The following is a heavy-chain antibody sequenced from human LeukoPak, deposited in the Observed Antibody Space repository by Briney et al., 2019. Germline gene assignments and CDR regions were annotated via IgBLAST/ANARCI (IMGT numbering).Heavy chain of an antibody. V-gene: IGHV1-2*02. J-gene: IGHJ4*02. CDR1: GYTFTGYY. CDR2: INPNSGGT. D-gene: IGHD2-2*01. Sequence: ASVKVSCKASGYTFTGYYMHWVRQAPGQGLEWMGWINPNSGGTNYAQKFQGRVTMTRDTSISTAYMELSRLRSDDTAVYYWARVMRSQYQLTYYFDYWGQGTLVTVSS. CDR3: ARVMRSQYQLTYYFDY.